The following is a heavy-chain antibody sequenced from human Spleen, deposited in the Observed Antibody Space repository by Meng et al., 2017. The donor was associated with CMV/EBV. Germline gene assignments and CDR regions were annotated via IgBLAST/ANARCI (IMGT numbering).Heavy chain of an antibody. V-gene: IGHV3-30*02. Sequence: FSFGSVGMHWGRQVPGKGLEWVAFIRDDGNSRDIADSVEGRLTISRDNSQDTLYLQMHSLRAEDTAVYYCATDQETHMISGGLTNWGQGTLVTVSS. D-gene: IGHD3/OR15-3a*01. CDR2: IRDDGNSR. CDR3: ATDQETHMISGGLTN. J-gene: IGHJ4*02. CDR1: FSFGSVG.